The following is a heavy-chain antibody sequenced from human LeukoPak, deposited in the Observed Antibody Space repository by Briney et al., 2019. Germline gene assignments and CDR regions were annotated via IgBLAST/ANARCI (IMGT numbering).Heavy chain of an antibody. CDR3: ARGVGFTTCMDV. V-gene: IGHV3-23*01. J-gene: IGHJ6*02. Sequence: PGRSLRLSCAASGFTLSSHMMSRVRQAPGKGLEWVSYFNGRGGTTDYADSVKGRFTMLRDSSKDTLFLQMDSLRAEDTAVYYCARGVGFTTCMDVWGQGTTVTVSS. CDR1: GFTLSSHM. D-gene: IGHD1-14*01. CDR2: FNGRGGTT.